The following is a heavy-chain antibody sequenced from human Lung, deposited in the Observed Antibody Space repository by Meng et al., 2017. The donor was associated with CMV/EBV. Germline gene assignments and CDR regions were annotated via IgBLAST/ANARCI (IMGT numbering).Heavy chain of an antibody. J-gene: IGHJ5*02. CDR1: GYTFGDYF. CDR2: INPRSGDT. V-gene: IGHV1-2*02. Sequence: ASVKVSCKAFGYTFGDYFMHWVRQAPGQGLEWMGWINPRSGDTNYAQEFQGRVTMTRDTAISATYMELRRLRPDDTAVYYCARGNYYYDSSGPFGPWGQGTLVTVSS. CDR3: ARGNYYYDSSGPFGP. D-gene: IGHD3-22*01.